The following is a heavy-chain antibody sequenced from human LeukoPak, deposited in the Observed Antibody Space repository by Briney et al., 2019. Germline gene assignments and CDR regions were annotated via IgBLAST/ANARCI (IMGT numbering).Heavy chain of an antibody. CDR2: IGSDGSST. D-gene: IGHD3-3*01. CDR1: GFTFSSYW. Sequence: GGSLSLSCVASGFTFSSYWMHWVRQAPGKGQVWVSRIGSDGSSTSYADSVKGRFTISRDNAKNTLYLQMNSLRAEDTAVYYCARDKYDFWSGYCMDVWGKGTTVTVSS. CDR3: ARDKYDFWSGYCMDV. J-gene: IGHJ6*03. V-gene: IGHV3-74*01.